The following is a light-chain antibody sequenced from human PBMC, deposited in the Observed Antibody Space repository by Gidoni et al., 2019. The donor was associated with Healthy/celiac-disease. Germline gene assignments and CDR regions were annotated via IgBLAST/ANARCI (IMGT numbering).Light chain of an antibody. CDR3: QQSYSTLWT. J-gene: IGKJ1*01. CDR2: AAS. CDR1: QSISSF. Sequence: IQMTQSPSSLSASVGDRVTITCRASQSISSFLNWYQQKPGKAPKLLIYAASSLQGGVPSRFSGSGSGTDFTLTISSLQPEDFATYYFQQSYSTLWTFGQGTKVEIK. V-gene: IGKV1-39*01.